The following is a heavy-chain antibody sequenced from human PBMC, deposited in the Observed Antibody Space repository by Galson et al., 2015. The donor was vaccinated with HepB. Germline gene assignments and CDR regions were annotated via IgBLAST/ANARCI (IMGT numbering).Heavy chain of an antibody. D-gene: IGHD3-9*01. CDR2: ISSSSSTI. CDR1: GFTLSSYS. V-gene: IGHV3-48*01. Sequence: SPRLPCAASGFTLSSYSMNWVRQAPGRRLEWVSYISSSSSTIYYADSVKGRFTLSRDNAKNSLYLQMNSLRAEDTAVYYCARDREYDILTGWMGWYFDLWGRGTLVTVSS. J-gene: IGHJ2*01. CDR3: ARDREYDILTGWMGWYFDL.